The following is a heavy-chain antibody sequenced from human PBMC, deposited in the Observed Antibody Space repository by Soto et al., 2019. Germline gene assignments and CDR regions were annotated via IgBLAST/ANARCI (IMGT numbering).Heavy chain of an antibody. Sequence: ASVKVSCKASGYTFTGYYMHWVRQAPGQGLEWMGWINPNSGGTNYAQKFQGWVTMTRDTSISTAYMELSRLRSDDTAVYYCARGLRITMVRGEKRFDYWGQGTLVTVSS. D-gene: IGHD3-10*01. CDR2: INPNSGGT. CDR1: GYTFTGYY. V-gene: IGHV1-2*04. J-gene: IGHJ4*02. CDR3: ARGLRITMVRGEKRFDY.